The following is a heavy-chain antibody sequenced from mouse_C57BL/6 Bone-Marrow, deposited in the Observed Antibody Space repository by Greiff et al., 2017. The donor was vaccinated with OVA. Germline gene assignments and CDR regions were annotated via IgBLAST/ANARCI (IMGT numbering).Heavy chain of an antibody. CDR2: FYPGSGSI. Sequence: QVQLQQSGAELVKPGASVKLSCKASGYTFTEYTIHWVTQRSGQGLEWIGWFYPGSGSIKYNEKFKDKATLTADKSSSTVYMELSRLTSEDSAVYFCARHEDDYYGSSYDYYAMDYWGQGTSVTVSS. J-gene: IGHJ4*01. D-gene: IGHD1-1*01. CDR3: ARHEDDYYGSSYDYYAMDY. V-gene: IGHV1-62-2*01. CDR1: GYTFTEYT.